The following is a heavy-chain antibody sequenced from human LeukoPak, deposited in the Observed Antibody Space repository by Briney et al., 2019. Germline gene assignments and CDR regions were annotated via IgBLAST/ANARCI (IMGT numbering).Heavy chain of an antibody. D-gene: IGHD2/OR15-2a*01. CDR1: GGSISSSTYY. CDR3: AKGGSTNFYYGDV. V-gene: IGHV4-39*01. J-gene: IGHJ6*02. CDR2: IFYSGTT. Sequence: SETLSLTCTVSGGSISSSTYYWGWIRQPPGKGLEWIGSIFYSGTTYYNTSLKSRVSISVDTAKNQFSLRLNSVTAADTAVYYCAKGGSTNFYYGDVWGQGTTVTVSS.